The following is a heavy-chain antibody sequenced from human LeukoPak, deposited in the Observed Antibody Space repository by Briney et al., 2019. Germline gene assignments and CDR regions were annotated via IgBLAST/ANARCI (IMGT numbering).Heavy chain of an antibody. CDR1: GGSISSYY. CDR3: ARGYYYGSGSQSPRGYYYGMDV. Sequence: SETLSLTCTVSGGSISSYYWSWIRQPPGKGLEWIGYIYYSGSTNYNPSLKSRVTISVDTSKNQFSLKLSSVTAADTAVYYCARGYYYGSGSQSPRGYYYGMDVWGQGTTVTVSS. J-gene: IGHJ6*02. CDR2: IYYSGST. D-gene: IGHD3-10*01. V-gene: IGHV4-59*01.